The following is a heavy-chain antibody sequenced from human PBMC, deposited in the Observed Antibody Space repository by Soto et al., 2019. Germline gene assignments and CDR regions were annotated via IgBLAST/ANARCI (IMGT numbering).Heavy chain of an antibody. V-gene: IGHV3-23*01. Sequence: PGGSLRLSCAASGFTFSSYAMSWVRQAPGKGLEWVSAISGSGGSTYYADSVKGRFTISRDNSKNTPYLQVNSLRAEDTAVYYCAKVAYCSSTSCPRYMDVWGQGTTVTVSS. CDR2: ISGSGGST. CDR1: GFTFSSYA. CDR3: AKVAYCSSTSCPRYMDV. J-gene: IGHJ6*02. D-gene: IGHD2-2*01.